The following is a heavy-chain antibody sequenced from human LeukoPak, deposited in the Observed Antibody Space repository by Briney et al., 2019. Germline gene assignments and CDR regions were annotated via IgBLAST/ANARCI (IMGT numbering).Heavy chain of an antibody. CDR2: ISWHSGSI. D-gene: IGHD6-19*01. Sequence: GGSLRLSCAASGFTFDDYAMHWVRQATGKGLEWVSGISWHSGSIVYADSVKGRFNIYRDNAKNSLYMQMNSLRAKDTALYYCAKAVAGSGFDYWGQGTLVTVSS. V-gene: IGHV3-9*01. CDR3: AKAVAGSGFDY. CDR1: GFTFDDYA. J-gene: IGHJ4*02.